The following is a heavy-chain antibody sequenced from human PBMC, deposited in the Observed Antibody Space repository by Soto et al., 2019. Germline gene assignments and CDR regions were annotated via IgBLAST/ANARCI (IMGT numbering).Heavy chain of an antibody. Sequence: QVQLQESGPGLVKPSETLSLTCTVSDGSIDSYYWTWIRQPPGKGLEWIGYVYNTGTTTYSPSLKSRVTISVDTSMNQISLKLSSVTAADTAFYYCARLGGYYQSLDTWGQGTLVTVSS. J-gene: IGHJ5*02. D-gene: IGHD3-22*01. CDR2: VYNTGTT. CDR1: DGSIDSYY. CDR3: ARLGGYYQSLDT. V-gene: IGHV4-59*08.